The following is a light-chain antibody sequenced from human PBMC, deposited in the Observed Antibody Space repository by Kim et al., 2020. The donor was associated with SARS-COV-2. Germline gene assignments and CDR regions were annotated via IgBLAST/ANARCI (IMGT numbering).Light chain of an antibody. J-gene: IGKJ4*01. CDR2: GAS. CDR1: QSVSSN. CDR3: QQYNNWPQT. V-gene: IGKV3-15*01. Sequence: EIVMTQSLATLSVSPGERATLSCRASQSVSSNLAWYQQKPGQAPRLLIYGASTRATGIPARFSGSGSGTEFTLTISSLQSEDFAVYYCQQYNNWPQTFGGGTKVDIK.